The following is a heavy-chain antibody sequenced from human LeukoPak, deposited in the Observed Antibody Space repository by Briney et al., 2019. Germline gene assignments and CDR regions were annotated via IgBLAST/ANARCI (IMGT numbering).Heavy chain of an antibody. CDR3: ARGGYCGGATCYDY. Sequence: SGGSLRLSCAASGFTFSGYSVNWVRQAPGKGLEWVSYISSSSSTISYADSVKGRFTVSRDNAKNSLYLQMNSLRDEDTAVYFCARGGYCGGATCYDYWGQGTLVTVSS. CDR1: GFTFSGYS. J-gene: IGHJ4*02. V-gene: IGHV3-48*02. CDR2: ISSSSSTI. D-gene: IGHD2-21*01.